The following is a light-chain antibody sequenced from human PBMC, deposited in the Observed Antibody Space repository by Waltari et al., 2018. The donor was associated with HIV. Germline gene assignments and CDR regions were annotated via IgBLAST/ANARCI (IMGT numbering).Light chain of an antibody. CDR3: AAWDDTLNGWV. Sequence: QSVLTPPPSVSAAPRPSVSISCSGSSSNIVRNAFTWYQQIPGTAPRLLIYYDDLVPSGVSDRFSGSKSGTSASLAISGLQSEDEADYYCAAWDDTLNGWVFGGGTKLTVL. CDR1: SSNIVRNA. J-gene: IGLJ3*02. CDR2: YDD. V-gene: IGLV1-36*01.